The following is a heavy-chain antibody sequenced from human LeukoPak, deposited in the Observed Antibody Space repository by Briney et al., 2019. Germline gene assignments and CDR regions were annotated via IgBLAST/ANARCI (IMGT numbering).Heavy chain of an antibody. CDR3: ARVNDYGGHDDAFDI. D-gene: IGHD4-23*01. Sequence: RPGGSLRLSCVASGFTFSSYEMNWVRQAPGKGLEWVSYIRSTGSIIFYADSVKGRFTISRDNAKNSLYLQMNSLRAEDTALYYCARVNDYGGHDDAFDIWGQGTMVTVSS. CDR1: GFTFSSYE. J-gene: IGHJ3*02. V-gene: IGHV3-48*03. CDR2: IRSTGSII.